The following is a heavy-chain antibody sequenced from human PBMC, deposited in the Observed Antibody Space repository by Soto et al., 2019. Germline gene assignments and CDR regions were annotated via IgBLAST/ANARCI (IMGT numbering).Heavy chain of an antibody. D-gene: IGHD3-10*01. Sequence: PSETLSLTCTVSGGSISSYYWSWIRQPPGKGLEWIGYIYYSGSTNYNPSLKSRVTISVDTSKNQFSLKLSSVTAADTAVYYCGRTKTMVRGVIPWFDPWGQGTLVTAPQ. CDR2: IYYSGST. CDR3: GRTKTMVRGVIPWFDP. J-gene: IGHJ5*02. V-gene: IGHV4-59*01. CDR1: GGSISSYY.